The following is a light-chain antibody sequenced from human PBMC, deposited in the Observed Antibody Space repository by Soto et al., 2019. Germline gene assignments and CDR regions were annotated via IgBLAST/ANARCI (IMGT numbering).Light chain of an antibody. CDR2: SND. Sequence: QSVLTQPPSVSGAPGQRVSISCTGSTSNIGAPYDVHWYQHLPGTAPKLLIFSNDQRPSGVPDRFSGSKSGTSASLAISGLRTEDEADYYYAAWDDGLSGVVFGGGTKGTVL. J-gene: IGLJ2*01. CDR3: AAWDDGLSGVV. CDR1: TSNIGAPYD. V-gene: IGLV1-47*02.